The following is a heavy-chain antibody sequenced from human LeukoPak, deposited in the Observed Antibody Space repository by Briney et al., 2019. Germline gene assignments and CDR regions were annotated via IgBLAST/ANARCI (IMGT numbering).Heavy chain of an antibody. CDR3: VREELIAAAGTVGQNYYYYMDV. D-gene: IGHD6-13*01. CDR1: GFIFSSYW. V-gene: IGHV3-7*01. Sequence: GGPLRLSCAASGFIFSSYWMRWVRQSPGKGLEWVANIKQDGSERYYVDSVKGRFTISRDNAKNSLYLQMNSLRAEETAVYYGVREELIAAAGTVGQNYYYYMDVWGKGTTVTVSS. J-gene: IGHJ6*03. CDR2: IKQDGSER.